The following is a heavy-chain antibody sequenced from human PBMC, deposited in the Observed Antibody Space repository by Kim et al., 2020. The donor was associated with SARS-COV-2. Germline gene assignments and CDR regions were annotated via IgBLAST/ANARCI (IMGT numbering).Heavy chain of an antibody. CDR2: T. J-gene: IGHJ4*02. D-gene: IGHD1-7*01. CDR3: ARGRTITGTTSY. Sequence: TNYADCVKGRFTISRDTARNSLYLQMNSLRAEDTAVYFCARGRTITGTTSYWGQGTLVTVSS. V-gene: IGHV3-11*05.